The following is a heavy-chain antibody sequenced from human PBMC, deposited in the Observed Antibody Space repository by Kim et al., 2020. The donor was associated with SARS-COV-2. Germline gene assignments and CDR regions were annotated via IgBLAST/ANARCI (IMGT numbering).Heavy chain of an antibody. CDR1: GDSISSGDFY. D-gene: IGHD3-22*01. CDR2: IFYSGST. Sequence: SETLSLTCTVSGDSISSGDFYWNWIHQSPGKGLEWIGYIFYSGSTYYNPSLRSRVTISVDTSKNQFSLNLNSVTAADTSVYFCARGGRGYHAFDTWGQG. CDR3: ARGGRGYHAFDT. J-gene: IGHJ3*02. V-gene: IGHV4-30-4*01.